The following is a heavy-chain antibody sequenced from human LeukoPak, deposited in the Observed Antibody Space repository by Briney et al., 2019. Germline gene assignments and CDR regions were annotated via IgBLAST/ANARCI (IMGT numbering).Heavy chain of an antibody. V-gene: IGHV6-1*01. CDR2: TYYRSKWYN. J-gene: IGHJ6*02. Sequence: SQTLSLTCAISGDSVSSKSASWNWIRQSPSRGLAWQGRTYYRSKWYNEYSESVKSRITVTADTSKNHFSLHLNSVTPEDTAVYYCARDWEQPNYNFGMDVWGQGTTVTVSS. D-gene: IGHD1/OR15-1a*01. CDR3: ARDWEQPNYNFGMDV. CDR1: GDSVSSKSAS.